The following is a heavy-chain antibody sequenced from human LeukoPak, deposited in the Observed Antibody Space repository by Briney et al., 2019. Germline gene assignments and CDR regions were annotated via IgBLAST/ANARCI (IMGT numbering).Heavy chain of an antibody. J-gene: IGHJ4*02. CDR2: ISAYNGNT. Sequence: ASVKVSCKASGYTFTSYGISWVRQAPGQGLEWMGWISAYNGNTNYAQKLQGRVTMTTDTSTSTAYMELRSLRSDDTAVYYCAREVYYDILTGYLVDYWGQGTLVTVSS. CDR1: GYTFTSYG. V-gene: IGHV1-18*01. D-gene: IGHD3-9*01. CDR3: AREVYYDILTGYLVDY.